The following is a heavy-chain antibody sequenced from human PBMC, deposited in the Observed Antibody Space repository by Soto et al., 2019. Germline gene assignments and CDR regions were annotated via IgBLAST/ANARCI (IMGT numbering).Heavy chain of an antibody. J-gene: IGHJ4*02. CDR2: ISGSGGST. CDR3: ARSRGGSPDY. CDR1: GFTFSSYA. Sequence: EVQLLESGGGLVQPGGSLRLSCAASGFTFSSYAMSWVRQAPGKGLEWVSAISGSGGSTYYADSVKGRFTISRDNSKNTLYLHMGSLRTEDMAVYYCARSRGGSPDYWGQGTLVTVSS. D-gene: IGHD2-15*01. V-gene: IGHV3-23*01.